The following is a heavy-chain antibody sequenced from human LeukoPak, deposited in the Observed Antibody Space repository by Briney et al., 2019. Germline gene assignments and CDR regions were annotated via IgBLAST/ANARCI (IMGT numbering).Heavy chain of an antibody. CDR3: ARERGTILGLEEYYFDY. D-gene: IGHD2-2*02. Sequence: ASVKVSCKASGYTFTGYYMHWVRQAPGQGLEWMGRINPNSGGTNYAQKFQGRVTMTRDTSISTAYMELSRLRSDDTAVYYCARERGTILGLEEYYFDYWGQGTLVTVSS. V-gene: IGHV1-2*06. CDR1: GYTFTGYY. CDR2: INPNSGGT. J-gene: IGHJ4*02.